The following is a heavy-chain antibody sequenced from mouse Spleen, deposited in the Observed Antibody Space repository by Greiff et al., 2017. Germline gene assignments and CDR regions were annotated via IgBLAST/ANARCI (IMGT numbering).Heavy chain of an antibody. Sequence: VQLQQSGAELVRPGSSVKMSCKTSGYTFTSYWMHWVKQRPGQGLEWIGAIYPGNSDTSYNQKFKGKAKLTAVTSASTAYMELSSLTNEDSAVYYCTRWLLRYYAMDYWGQGTSVTVSS. J-gene: IGHJ4*01. CDR2: IYPGNSDT. D-gene: IGHD2-3*01. CDR1: GYTFTSYW. V-gene: IGHV1-5*01. CDR3: TRWLLRYYAMDY.